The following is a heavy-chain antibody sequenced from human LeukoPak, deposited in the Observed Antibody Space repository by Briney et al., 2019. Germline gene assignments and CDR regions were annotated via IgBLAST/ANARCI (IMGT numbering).Heavy chain of an antibody. Sequence: PGGSLSLSCAASGFTFSSYSMNWDRQAPGKGLEWVSSISSSSSYIYYADSVKGRFTISRDNAKNSLYLQMNSLRAEDTAVYYCVRVWSKYGMDVWGQGTTVTVSS. CDR3: VRVWSKYGMDV. CDR1: GFTFSSYS. CDR2: ISSSSSYI. J-gene: IGHJ6*02. D-gene: IGHD2-21*01. V-gene: IGHV3-21*01.